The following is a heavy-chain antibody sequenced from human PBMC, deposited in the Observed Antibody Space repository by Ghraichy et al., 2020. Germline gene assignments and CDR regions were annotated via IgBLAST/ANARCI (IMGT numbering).Heavy chain of an antibody. CDR1: GGSISSSSYY. V-gene: IGHV4-39*07. CDR3: AREGYYYDSSGNSFDY. D-gene: IGHD3-22*01. CDR2: IYYSGST. J-gene: IGHJ4*02. Sequence: ESLNISCTVSGGSISSSSYYWGWIRQPPGKGLEWIGSIYYSGSTYYNPSLKSRVTISVDTSKNQFSLKLSSVTAADTAVYYCAREGYYYDSSGNSFDYWGQGTLVTVSS.